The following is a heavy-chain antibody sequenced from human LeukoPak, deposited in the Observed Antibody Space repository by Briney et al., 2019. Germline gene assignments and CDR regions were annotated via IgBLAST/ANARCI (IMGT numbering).Heavy chain of an antibody. Sequence: GRSLRLSCAASGFTFSSYGMHWVRQAPGKGLEWVAVIWYDGSKKYYADSVKGRFTISRDDSKNTLYLQMNSLRAEDTAVYYCARDRYSGTSWYDFDCWGQGTLVTVSS. CDR1: GFTFSSYG. CDR3: ARDRYSGTSWYDFDC. V-gene: IGHV3-33*01. D-gene: IGHD1-26*01. J-gene: IGHJ4*02. CDR2: IWYDGSKK.